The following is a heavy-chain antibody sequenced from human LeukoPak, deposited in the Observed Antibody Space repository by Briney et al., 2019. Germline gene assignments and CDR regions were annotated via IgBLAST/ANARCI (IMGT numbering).Heavy chain of an antibody. CDR1: GFTFSNYA. D-gene: IGHD5-18*01. CDR3: AKVLGGYNYGSSDS. V-gene: IGHV3-23*01. J-gene: IGHJ4*02. CDR2: ICGSGGNT. Sequence: GGSLRLSCAASGFTFSNYAMSWVRQAPGKGLEWVSAICGSGGNTFYADSVKGRFTISRDNSKNTLYLQMNSLRAEDTAVYYCAKVLGGYNYGSSDSWGQGTLVTVSS.